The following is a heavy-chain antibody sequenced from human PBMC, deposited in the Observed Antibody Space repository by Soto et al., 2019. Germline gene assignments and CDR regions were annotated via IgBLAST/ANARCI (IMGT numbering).Heavy chain of an antibody. CDR1: GVSISNSSYY. CDR2: IYYSGIT. CDR3: ARHGSN. V-gene: IGHV4-39*01. Sequence: SETLSLTCTVSGVSISNSSYYWGWIRRPPGKGLEWIGTIYYSGITYYNPSLKSRVTISVDTSKNQFSQKLTSVTAADTAVYYCARHGSNWGQGTLVTVSS. J-gene: IGHJ4*02.